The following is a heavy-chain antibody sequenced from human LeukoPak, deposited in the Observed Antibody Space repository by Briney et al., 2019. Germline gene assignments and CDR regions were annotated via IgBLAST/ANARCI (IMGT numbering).Heavy chain of an antibody. V-gene: IGHV3-74*01. Sequence: GGSLRLSCAASGFTFSSYWMHWVRQAPGKGLVWVSRINSDGSSTSYADSVKGRFTISRDNAKNTLYLQMNSLRAEDTAVYYCARGPAYGSGRQQGAFDIWGQGTMVTVSS. CDR3: ARGPAYGSGRQQGAFDI. D-gene: IGHD3-10*01. CDR2: INSDGSST. CDR1: GFTFSSYW. J-gene: IGHJ3*02.